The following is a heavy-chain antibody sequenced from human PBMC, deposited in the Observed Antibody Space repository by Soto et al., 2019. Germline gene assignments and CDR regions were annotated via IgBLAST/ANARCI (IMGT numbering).Heavy chain of an antibody. CDR2: IHYSGAT. J-gene: IGHJ5*02. CDR3: LRGKDKDDSSFWHH. Sequence: LSLTFSVSDDSMRSGGYYWTWIRELPGKGLQWIGFIHYSGATLYSPSLKSRVSISMQMSNNQFSLRLGSVTAADTAIYYCLRGKDKDDSSFWHHWCQGTPVTVSS. CDR1: DDSMRSGGYY. V-gene: IGHV4-31*03. D-gene: IGHD6-6*01.